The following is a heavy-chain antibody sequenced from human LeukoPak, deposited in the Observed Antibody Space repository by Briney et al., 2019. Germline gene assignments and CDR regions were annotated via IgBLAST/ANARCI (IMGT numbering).Heavy chain of an antibody. CDR1: GYDFTNYG. CDR3: ARGGAAGFDY. J-gene: IGHJ4*02. D-gene: IGHD3-16*01. CDR2: ISGFNGNT. V-gene: IGHV1-18*01. Sequence: ASVNVSCKTSGYDFTNYGIQWVRQAPGQGLEWMGWISGFNGNTNNAQKLQGRVTMTKDTSTSTAYLELRSLTYDDTAVYYCARGGAAGFDYWGQGTLVTVSS.